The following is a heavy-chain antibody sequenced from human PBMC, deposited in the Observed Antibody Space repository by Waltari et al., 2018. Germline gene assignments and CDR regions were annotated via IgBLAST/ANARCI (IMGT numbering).Heavy chain of an antibody. CDR1: GFAMTSSG. J-gene: IGHJ4*02. CDR3: AKDLSYGPDY. D-gene: IGHD3-10*01. Sequence: QVQLVESGGGVVQPGGSLRLSCAASGFAMTSSGVHWVRQAPGKGLVWGTFVRFDGTKSLSADSVTGRFSISRDTSKNTLYLHMNSLRVEDTAVYYCAKDLSYGPDYWGQGTLVTVSS. V-gene: IGHV3-30*02. CDR2: VRFDGTKS.